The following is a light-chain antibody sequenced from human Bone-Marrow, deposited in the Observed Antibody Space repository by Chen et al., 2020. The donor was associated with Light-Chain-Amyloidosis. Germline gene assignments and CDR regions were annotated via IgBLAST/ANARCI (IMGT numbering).Light chain of an antibody. CDR2: DDS. Sequence: SYVLTQPSSVSVAPGQTATIACGGNNIGSTSVHWYQQTPGQAPLLVVYDDSGRPSGIPGRLSGSNSGNTATLTISRVEAGDEADYYCQVWDRSSDRPVFGGGTKLPVL. CDR1: NIGSTS. V-gene: IGLV3-21*02. J-gene: IGLJ3*02. CDR3: QVWDRSSDRPV.